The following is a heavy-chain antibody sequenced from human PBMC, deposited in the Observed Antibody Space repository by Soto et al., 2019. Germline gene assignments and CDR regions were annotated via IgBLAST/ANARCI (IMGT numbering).Heavy chain of an antibody. V-gene: IGHV3-9*01. D-gene: IGHD2-2*01. CDR2: ISWNSGSI. CDR3: AKAHCSSTSCSFDY. CDR1: GFTFDDYA. Sequence: PGGSLRLSCAASGFTFDDYAMHWVRQAPGKGLEWVSGISWNSGSIGYADSVKGRFTISRDNSKNTLYLQMNSLRAEDTAVYYCAKAHCSSTSCSFDYWGQGTLVT. J-gene: IGHJ4*02.